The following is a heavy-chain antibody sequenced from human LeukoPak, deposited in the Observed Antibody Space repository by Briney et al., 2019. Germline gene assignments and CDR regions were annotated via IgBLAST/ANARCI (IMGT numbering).Heavy chain of an antibody. CDR1: GGSFSGYY. CDR2: INHSGST. V-gene: IGHV4-34*01. J-gene: IGHJ4*02. Sequence: KPSETLSLTCAVYGGSFSGYYWSWIRQPPGKGLEWIGEINHSGSTNYNPSLKSRVTISVDTSENQFSLKLSSVTAADTAVYYCAKTHSSGWLLDYWGQGTLVTVSS. D-gene: IGHD6-19*01. CDR3: AKTHSSGWLLDY.